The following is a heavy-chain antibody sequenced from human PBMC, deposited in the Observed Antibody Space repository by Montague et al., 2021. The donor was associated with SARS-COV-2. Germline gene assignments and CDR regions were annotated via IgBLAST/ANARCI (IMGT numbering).Heavy chain of an antibody. D-gene: IGHD3-10*01. J-gene: IGHJ4*02. Sequence: SETLSLTCAVYGGSFSGYYWSWIRQPPEKGLEWIGEINQSGRTNNNPSLKSRVIISVDTSKNQFSLKLSSVTAADTAVYYCAGRGSSGWGVTVSAELDHWGQGILVIVSS. CDR3: AGRGSSGWGVTVSAELDH. V-gene: IGHV4-34*01. CDR1: GGSFSGYY. CDR2: INQSGRT.